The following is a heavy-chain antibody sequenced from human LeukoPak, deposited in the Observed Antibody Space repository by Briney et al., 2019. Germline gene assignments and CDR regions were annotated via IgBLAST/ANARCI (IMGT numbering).Heavy chain of an antibody. V-gene: IGHV4-39*01. D-gene: IGHD2-2*01. CDR1: GGSISSSSYY. Sequence: SETLSLTCTVSGGSISSSSYYWGWIRQPPGKGLEWIGSIYYSGSTYYNPSLKSRVTISVDTSKNQFSLKLSSVTAADTAMYYCARHPIDCSSTSCYQLFDYWGQGTLVTVSS. CDR2: IYYSGST. CDR3: ARHPIDCSSTSCYQLFDY. J-gene: IGHJ4*02.